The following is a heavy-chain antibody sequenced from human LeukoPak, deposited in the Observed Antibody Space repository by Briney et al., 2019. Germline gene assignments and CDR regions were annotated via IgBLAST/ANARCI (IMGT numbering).Heavy chain of an antibody. CDR3: ARRVRGYSFGHDFDY. CDR2: ISAYNGNT. J-gene: IGHJ4*02. CDR1: GYTFTSYG. V-gene: IGHV1-18*01. D-gene: IGHD5-18*01. Sequence: ASVKVSCKASGYTFTSYGISWVRQAPGQGLEWMGWISAYNGNTNYAQKLQGRVTMTRNTSISTAYMELSSLRSEDTAVYYCARRVRGYSFGHDFDYWGQGTLVTVSS.